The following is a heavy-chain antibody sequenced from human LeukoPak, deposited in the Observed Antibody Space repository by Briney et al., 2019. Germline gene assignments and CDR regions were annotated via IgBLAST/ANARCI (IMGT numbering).Heavy chain of an antibody. CDR2: IYYSGST. Sequence: SETLSLTCTVSGGSISSSSYYWGWLRQPPGKGLEWIGSIYYSGSTYYNPSLKSRVTISVDTSRNQFSLKLSSVTAADTAVYYCARDPSLDAFDIWGQGTMVTVSS. J-gene: IGHJ3*02. CDR1: GGSISSSSYY. CDR3: ARDPSLDAFDI. V-gene: IGHV4-39*07.